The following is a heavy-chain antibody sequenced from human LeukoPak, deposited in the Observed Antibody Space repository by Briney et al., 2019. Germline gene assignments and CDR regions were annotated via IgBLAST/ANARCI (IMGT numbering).Heavy chain of an antibody. Sequence: LRLSCAASGFTFSSYSMNWVRQAPGKGLEWIGYIYHSGSTYYNPSLKSRVTISVDRSKNQFSLKLSSVTAADTAVYYCAADYCSGGSCYYNYWGQGTLVTVSS. CDR3: AADYCSGGSCYYNY. J-gene: IGHJ4*02. CDR2: IYHSGST. D-gene: IGHD2-15*01. CDR1: GFTFSSYS. V-gene: IGHV4-30-2*01.